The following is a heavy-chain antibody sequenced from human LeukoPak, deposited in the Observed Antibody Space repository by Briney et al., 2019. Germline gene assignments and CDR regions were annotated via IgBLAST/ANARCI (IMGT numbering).Heavy chain of an antibody. Sequence: ASVKVSCKASGYTFTSYGISWVRQAPGQGLEWMGWISAYNGNTNYAQKLQGRVTMTTDTSTSTAYMELRSLRSDDTAVYYCARDPIYYDILTGYPPGDYWGQGTLVTVSS. V-gene: IGHV1-18*01. CDR2: ISAYNGNT. CDR3: ARDPIYYDILTGYPPGDY. J-gene: IGHJ4*02. D-gene: IGHD3-9*01. CDR1: GYTFTSYG.